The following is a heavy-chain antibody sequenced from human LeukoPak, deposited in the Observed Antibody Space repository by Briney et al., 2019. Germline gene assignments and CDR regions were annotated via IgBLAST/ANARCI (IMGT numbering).Heavy chain of an antibody. CDR2: IIPIFGTA. J-gene: IGHJ4*02. CDR3: ARDPYGDYGQFDY. D-gene: IGHD4-17*01. V-gene: IGHV1-69*01. CDR1: GGTFSSYA. Sequence: ASVKVSCKASGGTFSSYAISWVRQAPGQGLEWMGGIIPIFGTANYAQKFQGRVTITADESTSTAYMELSSLRSEDTAAYYCARDPYGDYGQFDYWGQGTLVTVSS.